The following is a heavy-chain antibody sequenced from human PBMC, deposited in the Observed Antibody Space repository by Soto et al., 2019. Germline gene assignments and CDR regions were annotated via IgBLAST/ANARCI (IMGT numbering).Heavy chain of an antibody. J-gene: IGHJ4*02. CDR3: ARIGVSSGHESPDFDS. CDR1: GYTFSFYG. D-gene: IGHD3-16*01. CDR2: ISGFNGNT. Sequence: QVQLVQSGAEVKKPGASVKVSCKASGYTFSFYGITWVRQAPGQGLEWMGWISGFNGNTNYAADLQGRVTMTTDTSTSTAYMELRGLRSDDTAVYYCARIGVSSGHESPDFDSWGQGTLVTVSS. V-gene: IGHV1-18*01.